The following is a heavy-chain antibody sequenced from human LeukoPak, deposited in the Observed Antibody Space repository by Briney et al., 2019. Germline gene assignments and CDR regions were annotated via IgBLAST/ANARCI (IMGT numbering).Heavy chain of an antibody. J-gene: IGHJ4*02. CDR1: GFTFSYYW. CDR2: IKQDGSEK. Sequence: GGSLRLSCAASGFTFSYYWMSWVRQAPGKGLEWVANIKQDGSEKYYVDSVKGRFTISRDNAKNSLYLQMNSLRAEDTAVYYCAREGVTVVTRYLDYWGQGTLVTVSS. D-gene: IGHD4-23*01. CDR3: AREGVTVVTRYLDY. V-gene: IGHV3-7*01.